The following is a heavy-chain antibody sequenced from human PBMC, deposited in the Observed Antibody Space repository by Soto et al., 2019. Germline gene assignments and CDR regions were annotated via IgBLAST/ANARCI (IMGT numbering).Heavy chain of an antibody. CDR2: INHSGST. Sequence: QVQLQQWGAGLLKPSETLSLTCAVYGGSFSGYYWSWIRQPPGKGLEWIGEINHSGSTNYNPSLKSRVTISVDTSKNQFSLKLSSVTAADTAVYYCARGYYYGGYCSGRSCSSFDYWGQGTLVTVSS. D-gene: IGHD2-15*01. V-gene: IGHV4-34*01. J-gene: IGHJ4*02. CDR1: GGSFSGYY. CDR3: ARGYYYGGYCSGRSCSSFDY.